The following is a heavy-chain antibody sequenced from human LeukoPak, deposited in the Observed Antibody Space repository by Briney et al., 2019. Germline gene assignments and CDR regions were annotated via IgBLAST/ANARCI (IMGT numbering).Heavy chain of an antibody. D-gene: IGHD2-21*01. CDR3: ARHEFCGDECYYFDY. Sequence: PSQTLSLTCTVSGGSISSCYYYWSWIRQPPGKGLEWIGYIYYSGNTNYNPSLKSRVTISVDTSKNQFSLKLSSVTAADTAVYYCARHEFCGDECYYFDYWGQGTLVTVSS. CDR1: GGSISSCYYY. CDR2: IYYSGNT. J-gene: IGHJ4*02. V-gene: IGHV4-30-4*08.